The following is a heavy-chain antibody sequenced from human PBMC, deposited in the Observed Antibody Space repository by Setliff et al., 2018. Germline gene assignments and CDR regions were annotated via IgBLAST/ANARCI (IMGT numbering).Heavy chain of an antibody. D-gene: IGHD3-22*01. CDR1: GGTFSSYA. CDR2: IIPIFGTA. CDR3: ARLGLDYYDSSGYPTAAFDI. Sequence: VASVKVPCKASGGTFSSYAISWVRQAPGQGLEWMGGIIPIFGTANYAQKFQGRVTITTDESTSTAYMELSSLRSEDTAVYYCARLGLDYYDSSGYPTAAFDIWGQGTMVT. V-gene: IGHV1-69*05. J-gene: IGHJ3*02.